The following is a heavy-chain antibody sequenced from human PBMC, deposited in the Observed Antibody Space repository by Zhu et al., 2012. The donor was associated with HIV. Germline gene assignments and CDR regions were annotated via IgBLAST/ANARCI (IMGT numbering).Heavy chain of an antibody. D-gene: IGHD2-2*01. CDR2: IYHSGST. CDR1: GYSISSGYY. J-gene: IGHJ4*02. CDR3: TRALVGVTGLGY. Sequence: QVQLQESGPGLVKPSETLSLTCAVSGYSISSGYYWGWIRQPPGKGLEWIGSIYHSGSTYYNPSLKSRVTISVDTSKNQFSLKLSSVTAADTAVYYCTRALVGVTGLGYWGQGTLVTVSS. V-gene: IGHV4-38-2*01.